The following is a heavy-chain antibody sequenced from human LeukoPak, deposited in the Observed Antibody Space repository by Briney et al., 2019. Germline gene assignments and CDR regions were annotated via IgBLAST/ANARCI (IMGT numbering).Heavy chain of an antibody. CDR2: INPSGGST. CDR3: ARGSNNDYVWGSRLNNFDY. J-gene: IGHJ4*02. Sequence: ASVKVSCKASGYTFTSYYMHRVRQAPGQGLEWMGIINPSGGSTSYAQKFQGRVTMTRDMSTSTVYMELSSLRSEDTAVYYCARGSNNDYVWGSRLNNFDYWGQGTLVTVSS. V-gene: IGHV1-46*01. CDR1: GYTFTSYY. D-gene: IGHD3-16*01.